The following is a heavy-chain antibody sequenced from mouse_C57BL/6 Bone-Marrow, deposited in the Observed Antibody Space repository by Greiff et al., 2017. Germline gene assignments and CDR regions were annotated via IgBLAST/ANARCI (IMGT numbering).Heavy chain of an antibody. CDR2: INYDGIST. CDR3: ARELDHWYFDG. J-gene: IGHJ1*03. V-gene: IGHV5-16*01. Sequence: EVQLVEPEGSLVHPGSSMKLSCTPPAFTFRDYYIAWVRQVPDKGLKWVANINYDGISTYYLDSLKSRFIISRDNAKNILYLQMSSLKSEDTDTYYCARELDHWYFDGWGTGTTVTVAS. CDR1: AFTFRDYY.